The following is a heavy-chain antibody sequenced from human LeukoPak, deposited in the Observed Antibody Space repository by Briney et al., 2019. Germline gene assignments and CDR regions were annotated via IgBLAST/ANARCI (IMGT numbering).Heavy chain of an antibody. V-gene: IGHV3-66*01. CDR2: IYSGGST. CDR3: ARDQMYSSSWGSDY. CDR1: GFTVSSNY. Sequence: GGSLRLSCAASGFTVSSNYMSWVRQAPGKGLEWVSVIYSGGSTYYADSVKGRFTISRDNSKNTLYLQMNSLRAEDTAVYYCARDQMYSSSWGSDYWGQGTLVTVSS. D-gene: IGHD6-13*01. J-gene: IGHJ4*02.